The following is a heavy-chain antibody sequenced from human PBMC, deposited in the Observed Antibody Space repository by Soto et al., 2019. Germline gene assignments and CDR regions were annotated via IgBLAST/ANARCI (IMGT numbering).Heavy chain of an antibody. CDR2: ISGSGGST. CDR3: ASSPSHYDSSGY. Sequence: GGSLRLSCAASGFTVSGIYMSWVRQAPGKGLEWVSAISGSGGSTYYADSVKGRFTISRDNSKNTLYLQMNSLRAEDTAVYYCASSPSHYDSSGYWGQGTLVTVSS. D-gene: IGHD3-22*01. J-gene: IGHJ4*02. V-gene: IGHV3-23*01. CDR1: GFTVSGIY.